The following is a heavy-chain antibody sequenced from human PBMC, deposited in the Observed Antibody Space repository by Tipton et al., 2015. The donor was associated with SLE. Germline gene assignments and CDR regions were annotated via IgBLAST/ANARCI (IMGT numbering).Heavy chain of an antibody. CDR1: GYTFTSYY. CDR3: ARTIPAPGHWYFDL. D-gene: IGHD2-2*01. V-gene: IGHV1-46*01. Sequence: QLVQSGAEVKKPGASVKVSCKTSGYTFTSYYIHWVRQAPGQGLEWMGIINPSGGSTSNVQKFQGRVTMTRDTSTSTVYMELSSLRSEDTAVYYCARTIPAPGHWYFDLWGRGTLVTVSS. CDR2: INPSGGST. J-gene: IGHJ2*01.